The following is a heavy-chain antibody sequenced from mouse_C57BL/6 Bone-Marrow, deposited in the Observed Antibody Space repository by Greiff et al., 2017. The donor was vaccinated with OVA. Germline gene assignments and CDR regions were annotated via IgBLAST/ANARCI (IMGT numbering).Heavy chain of an antibody. D-gene: IGHD1-2*01. CDR1: GYAFSSSW. CDR3: ARSFTTAFDY. V-gene: IGHV1-82*01. J-gene: IGHJ2*01. Sequence: QVQLKQSGPELVKPGASVKISCKASGYAFSSSWMNWVKQRPGKGLEWIGRIYPGDGDTNYNGKFKGKATLTADKSSSTAYMQLSSLTSEDSAVYFCARSFTTAFDYWGQGTTLTVSS. CDR2: IYPGDGDT.